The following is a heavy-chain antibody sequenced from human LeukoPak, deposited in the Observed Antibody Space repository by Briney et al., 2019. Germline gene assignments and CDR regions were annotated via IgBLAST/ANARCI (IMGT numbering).Heavy chain of an antibody. CDR3: ARESPKLGFTPLAFDP. CDR1: GGSSSIYY. V-gene: IGHV4-59*01. Sequence: PSETLSHTCTLPGGSSSIYYRSWIRQSPGEGVEGIVYILFSGSTKYNPPLKCRVSMSVDMSKNQFSLKLASVTAADTAVYYCARESPKLGFTPLAFDPWGQGALVTVSS. J-gene: IGHJ5*02. CDR2: ILFSGST. D-gene: IGHD2-15*01.